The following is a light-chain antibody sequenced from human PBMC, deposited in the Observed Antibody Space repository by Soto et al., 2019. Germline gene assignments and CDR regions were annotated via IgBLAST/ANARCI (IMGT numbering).Light chain of an antibody. J-gene: IGKJ1*01. CDR2: GAS. CDR3: QQYGSSPPRT. V-gene: IGKV3-20*01. CDR1: QSVSSN. Sequence: VMTQSPYTLSFFPWEIAALSCRASQSVSSNLAWHQQKPGQAPRRVIYGASTRATDVPDRFSGSGSGADFTLSISRLEPEDFAVYYCQQYGSSPPRTFGQGTKVDIK.